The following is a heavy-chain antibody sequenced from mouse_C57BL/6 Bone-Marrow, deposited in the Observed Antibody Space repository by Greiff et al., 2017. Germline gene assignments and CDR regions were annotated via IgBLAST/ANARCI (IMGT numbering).Heavy chain of an antibody. CDR2: IYPGSGST. CDR3: ARPDYSNDWYFDV. Sequence: QVHVQQPGAELVKPGASVKMSCKASGYTFTSYWITWVKQRPGQGLEWIGDIYPGSGSTNYNEKFKSKATLTVDTSSSTAYMQLSSLTSEDSAVYYCARPDYSNDWYFDVWGTGTTVTVSA. D-gene: IGHD2-5*01. CDR1: GYTFTSYW. V-gene: IGHV1-55*01. J-gene: IGHJ1*03.